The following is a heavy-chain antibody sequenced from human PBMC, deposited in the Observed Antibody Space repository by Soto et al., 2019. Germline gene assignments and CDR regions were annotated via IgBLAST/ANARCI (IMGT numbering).Heavy chain of an antibody. Sequence: QVQLVQSGAEVKKPGSSVKVSCKASGGTFSSYAISWVRQAPGQGLEWMGGIIPLFGTANYAQKFQGRVTITADEAASTAFMELSSLRSDDTAVYYCARQFDYDTSGLYYAYWGQGTLITVSS. J-gene: IGHJ4*02. V-gene: IGHV1-69*01. CDR3: ARQFDYDTSGLYYAY. CDR1: GGTFSSYA. D-gene: IGHD3-22*01. CDR2: IIPLFGTA.